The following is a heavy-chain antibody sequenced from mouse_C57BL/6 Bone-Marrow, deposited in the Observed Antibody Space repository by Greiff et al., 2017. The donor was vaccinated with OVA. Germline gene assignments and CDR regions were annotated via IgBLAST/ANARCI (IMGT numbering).Heavy chain of an antibody. Sequence: DVQLQESGAELVRPGASVKLSCTASGFNIKDDYMHWVKQRPEQGLAWIGWIDPENGDTEYASKFQGKATITADTSSNTAYLQLSSLTSEDTAVYYCTTWDYYGSSYNFFDYWGQGTTLTVSS. D-gene: IGHD1-1*01. CDR1: GFNIKDDY. CDR3: TTWDYYGSSYNFFDY. V-gene: IGHV14-4*01. J-gene: IGHJ2*01. CDR2: IDPENGDT.